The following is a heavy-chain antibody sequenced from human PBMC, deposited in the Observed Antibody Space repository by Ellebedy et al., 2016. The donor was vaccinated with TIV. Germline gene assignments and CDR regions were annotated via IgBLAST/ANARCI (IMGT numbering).Heavy chain of an antibody. D-gene: IGHD4-17*01. J-gene: IGHJ4*02. Sequence: GESLKISCAVSGITFSNSAMSWVRQAPGKGLEWVSAISGSGDSTYYADSVKGRFTVSTDKSKNTLFLQMNSLRAEDTAVYYCAKSNGDYGVYYFDHWGQGTVVTVSS. CDR1: GITFSNSA. CDR2: ISGSGDST. CDR3: AKSNGDYGVYYFDH. V-gene: IGHV3-23*01.